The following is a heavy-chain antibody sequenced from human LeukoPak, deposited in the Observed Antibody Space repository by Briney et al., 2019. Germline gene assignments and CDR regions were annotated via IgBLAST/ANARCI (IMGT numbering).Heavy chain of an antibody. CDR2: ITTKATGYAT. D-gene: IGHD2-8*01. Sequence: PGGSLRLSCATSGFTFSDCDMHWVRQAAGKGLEWVGRITTKATGYATTYGASLKGRFTISRDDSDNRAYLQMNSLGTEDTAVYYCARDPMADFDYWGQGTLVTVSS. V-gene: IGHV3-73*01. CDR3: ARDPMADFDY. J-gene: IGHJ4*02. CDR1: GFTFSDCD.